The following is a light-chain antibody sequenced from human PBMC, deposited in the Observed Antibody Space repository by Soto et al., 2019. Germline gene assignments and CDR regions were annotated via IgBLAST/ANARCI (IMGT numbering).Light chain of an antibody. CDR3: QQYHTFWT. Sequence: DIQMTQSPSTLSASVGDRVTITCRASQSVTNWLAWYQQRPGKAPKLLIYDVSSLDSGVSSRFSGSGSGTEFTLTISRLQPDDSATYYCQQYHTFWTFGQGTKVDI. V-gene: IGKV1-5*01. CDR1: QSVTNW. CDR2: DVS. J-gene: IGKJ1*01.